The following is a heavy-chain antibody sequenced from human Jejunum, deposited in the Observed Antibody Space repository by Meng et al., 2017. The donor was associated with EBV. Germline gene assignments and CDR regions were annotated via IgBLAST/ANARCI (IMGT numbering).Heavy chain of an antibody. D-gene: IGHD3-16*01. CDR2: ISNDGNNK. J-gene: IGHJ4*02. Sequence: QVPLVESGGGVVQPGRSRSRSCAAPGFTFSGHAMHWVRQAPGKGLKWVALISNDGNNKYYADSVKGRFTISRDNSKNTLYLQMNSLRVDDTALYYCTREWGADYWGQGTLVTVSS. CDR3: TREWGADY. CDR1: GFTFSGHA. V-gene: IGHV3-30-3*01.